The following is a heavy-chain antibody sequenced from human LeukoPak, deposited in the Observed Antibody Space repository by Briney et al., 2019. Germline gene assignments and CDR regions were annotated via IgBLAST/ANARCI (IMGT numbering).Heavy chain of an antibody. J-gene: IGHJ4*02. V-gene: IGHV3-49*04. CDR3: TREDSSGYLNY. CDR2: IRSKAYGGTT. CDR1: GFTFGDYA. D-gene: IGHD3-22*01. Sequence: PGRSLRLSCTASGFTFGDYAMSWVRQAPGKGLEWVGFIRSKAYGGTTEYAASVKGRFTISRDDSKSIAYLQMNSLKTEDTAVYYCTREDSSGYLNYWGQGTLVTVSS.